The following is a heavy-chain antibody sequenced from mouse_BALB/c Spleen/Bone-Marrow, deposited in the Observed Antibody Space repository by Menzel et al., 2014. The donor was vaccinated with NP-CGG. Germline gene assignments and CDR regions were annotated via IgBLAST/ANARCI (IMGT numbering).Heavy chain of an antibody. CDR3: ARWGYLDY. CDR2: IDPSDSYI. J-gene: IGHJ2*01. V-gene: IGHV1-69*02. Sequence: VQLQQSGAEFAKPGASVRLSCKASGYTFTRFYIHWVKQRPGQDLEWIGEIDPSDSYINYNQKFKGKATSTVDESSSTAYMQLSSLTSEDSALYYCARWGYLDYWGQGTTLTVSS. D-gene: IGHD3-1*01. CDR1: GYTFTRFY.